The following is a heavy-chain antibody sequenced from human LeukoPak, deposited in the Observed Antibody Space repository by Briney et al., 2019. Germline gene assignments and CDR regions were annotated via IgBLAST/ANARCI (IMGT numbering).Heavy chain of an antibody. CDR2: IIPSFGTA. D-gene: IGHD3-16*02. CDR3: ARDRTAYDYNWGSYRHFDY. J-gene: IGHJ4*02. V-gene: IGHV1-69*13. CDR1: GGTFSSYA. Sequence: ASVKVSCKASGGTFSSYAISWVRQAPGQGLEWMGGIIPSFGTANYAQKFQGRVTITADESTSTAYMELSSLRSEDTAVYYCARDRTAYDYNWGSYRHFDYWGQGTLVTVSS.